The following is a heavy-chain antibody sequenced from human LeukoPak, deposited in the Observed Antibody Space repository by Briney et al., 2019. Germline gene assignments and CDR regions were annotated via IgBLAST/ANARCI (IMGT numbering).Heavy chain of an antibody. D-gene: IGHD2-2*01. CDR2: ISGYNGNT. V-gene: IGHV1-18*01. J-gene: IGHJ4*02. CDR1: GYTFSNYG. CDR3: TRVGCSSTTCYPERDY. Sequence: ASVKVSRKASGYTFSNYGISWVRQAPGQGLEWMGWISGYNGNTKYAQKFQGRVTMTTDTSTSTASMELRSLRSDDTAVYYCTRVGCSSTTCYPERDYWGQGTLVIVSS.